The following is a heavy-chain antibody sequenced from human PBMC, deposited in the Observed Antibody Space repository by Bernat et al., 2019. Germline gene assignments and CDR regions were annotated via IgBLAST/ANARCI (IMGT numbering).Heavy chain of an antibody. CDR2: INAGNGNT. CDR3: ARDKQVMVRGVTKNPLDY. D-gene: IGHD3-10*01. CDR1: GYTFTSYA. J-gene: IGHJ4*02. V-gene: IGHV1-3*01. Sequence: QVQLVQSGAEVKKPGASVKVSCKASGYTFTSYAMHWVRQAPGQRLEWMGWINAGNGNTKYSQKFQGRVTITRDTSASTAYMELSSLRSEDTAVYYCARDKQVMVRGVTKNPLDYWCQGTLVTVSS.